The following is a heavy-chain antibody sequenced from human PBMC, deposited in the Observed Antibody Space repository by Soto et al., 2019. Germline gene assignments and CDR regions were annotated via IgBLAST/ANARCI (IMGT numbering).Heavy chain of an antibody. CDR2: INHSGST. D-gene: IGHD3-10*01. CDR1: GGSFSGYY. Sequence: PSETLSLPCAVYGGSFSGYYWSWIRQPPGKGLEWIGEINHSGSTNYNPSLKSRVTISVDTSKNQFSLKLSSVTAADTAVYYCATYGSGSYNFDYWGQGTLVTVSS. CDR3: ATYGSGSYNFDY. J-gene: IGHJ4*02. V-gene: IGHV4-34*01.